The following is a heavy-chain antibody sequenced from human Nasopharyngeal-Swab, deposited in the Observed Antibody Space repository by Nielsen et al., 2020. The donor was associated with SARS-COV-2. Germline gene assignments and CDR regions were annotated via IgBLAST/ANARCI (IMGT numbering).Heavy chain of an antibody. CDR3: ARPLAAASYYFDY. CDR1: GYSFIDYW. D-gene: IGHD6-25*01. Sequence: GGPLRLSCKVSGYSFIDYWIGWVRQMPGRGLEWMGIIYPGDSDTRYNPSFQGQVTISADNSISTAYLQWGSLKASDSAMYYCARPLAAASYYFDYWGQGTLVTVSS. CDR2: IYPGDSDT. V-gene: IGHV5-51*01. J-gene: IGHJ4*02.